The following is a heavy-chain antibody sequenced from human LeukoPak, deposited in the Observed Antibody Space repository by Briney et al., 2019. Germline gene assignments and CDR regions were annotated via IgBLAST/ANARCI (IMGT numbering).Heavy chain of an antibody. Sequence: SETLSLSCGVSGGSITSTNYWAWVRQPPGKGLEWIGEVNLQGSTNYNPSLMGRVAISVDMSENHISLQLTSVTAADTAVYYCAREGGPYRPLDYSGQGTLVTVSS. J-gene: IGHJ4*02. CDR3: AREGGPYRPLDY. CDR1: GGSITSTNY. CDR2: VNLQGST. V-gene: IGHV4-4*02.